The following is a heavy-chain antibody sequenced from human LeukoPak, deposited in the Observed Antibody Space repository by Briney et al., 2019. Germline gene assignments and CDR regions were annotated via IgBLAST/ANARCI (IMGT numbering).Heavy chain of an antibody. CDR1: GDTLTESS. Sequence: ASVKVSCKVSGDTLTESSTHWVRQAPGKGLEWMGGFEPEDGEAIYAQRFQGRLTLTEDTSTDTAYMEPSSLTSEDTAVYFCAADLGQLLSYWGQGTLVTVSS. V-gene: IGHV1-24*01. CDR3: AADLGQLLSY. J-gene: IGHJ4*02. D-gene: IGHD6-13*01. CDR2: FEPEDGEA.